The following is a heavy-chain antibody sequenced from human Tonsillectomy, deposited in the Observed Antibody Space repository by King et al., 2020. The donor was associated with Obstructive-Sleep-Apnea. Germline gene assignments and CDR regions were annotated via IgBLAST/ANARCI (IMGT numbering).Heavy chain of an antibody. J-gene: IGHJ5*02. CDR3: ARDRGNWNDVDNWFDP. Sequence: QLQESGPGLVKPSETLSLTCTVSCGSISSYYWSWIRQPPWKGLEWIGYIYYSGSTNYNPSLKRRVTLSVDTSKNQFSLKLSPVTAADTAVYYCARDRGNWNDVDNWFDPWGQGTLVTVSS. V-gene: IGHV4-59*01. CDR1: CGSISSYY. CDR2: IYYSGST. D-gene: IGHD1-1*01.